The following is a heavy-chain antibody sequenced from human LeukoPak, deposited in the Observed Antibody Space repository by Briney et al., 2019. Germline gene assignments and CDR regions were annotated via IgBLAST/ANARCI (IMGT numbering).Heavy chain of an antibody. J-gene: IGHJ6*03. CDR3: ARAYNWNYGYYYYYYMDV. D-gene: IGHD1-7*01. Sequence: ASGKVCCTASEYTFTSYDINWMRQATGPGHEWRGWMNPNSGNTGYAQKFQGRVSITRNTSISTAYMELSSLRSEDTAVYYCARAYNWNYGYYYYYYMDVWGKGTTVTVSS. V-gene: IGHV1-8*03. CDR1: EYTFTSYD. CDR2: MNPNSGNT.